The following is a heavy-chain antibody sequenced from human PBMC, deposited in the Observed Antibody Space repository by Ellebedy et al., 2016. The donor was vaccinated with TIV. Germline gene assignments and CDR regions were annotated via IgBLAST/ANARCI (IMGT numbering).Heavy chain of an antibody. CDR3: ARRFDP. CDR2: INHSGST. J-gene: IGHJ5*02. CDR1: GGSFSGYY. Sequence: SETLSLXXAVYGGSFSGYYWSWIRQPPGKGLEWIGEINHSGSTNYNPSLKSRVTISVDTSKNQFSLKLSSVTAADTAVYYCARRFDPWGQGTLVTVSS. V-gene: IGHV4-34*01.